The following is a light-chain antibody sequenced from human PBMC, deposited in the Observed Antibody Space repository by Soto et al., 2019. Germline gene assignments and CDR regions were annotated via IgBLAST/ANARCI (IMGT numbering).Light chain of an antibody. CDR2: DVS. CDR1: SSDVGGYNY. J-gene: IGLJ3*02. Sequence: LTQPRSVSGSPGQSVTISCTGTSSDVGGYNYVSWYQQHPGKAPKLMIYDVSKRPSGVPDRFSGSKSGNTASLTISGLQAEDEADYYCYSYVGSYTRVFGGGTKLTVL. CDR3: YSYVGSYTRV. V-gene: IGLV2-11*01.